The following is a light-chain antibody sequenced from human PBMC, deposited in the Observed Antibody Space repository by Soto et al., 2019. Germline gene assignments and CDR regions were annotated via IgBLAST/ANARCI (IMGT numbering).Light chain of an antibody. CDR3: QQYYTSWT. Sequence: ELVLTQSPGTLSLSPGERATLSCRASQSLSSRNLAWYQQKPGQAPRLLIYGASSRATGIPDRFSGSGSGTDFTLTISRLEPEDVAVYYCQQYYTSWTFGQGTKVDIK. J-gene: IGKJ1*01. CDR2: GAS. V-gene: IGKV3-20*01. CDR1: QSLSSRN.